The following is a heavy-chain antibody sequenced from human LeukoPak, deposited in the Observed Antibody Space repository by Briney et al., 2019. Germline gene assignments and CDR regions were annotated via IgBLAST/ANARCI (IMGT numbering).Heavy chain of an antibody. CDR1: GFTFSAYY. CDR3: ASRGSSTSYYYFDY. CDR2: ISSSGSTI. V-gene: IGHV3-11*01. D-gene: IGHD2-2*01. J-gene: IGHJ4*02. Sequence: GGSLRFSCSASGFTFSAYYMSWIRQAPGNGLEWVSYISSSGSTIYYADSVKGRITISRDNAKNSLYLQMNSLSAEDTAVYYRASRGSSTSYYYFDYCGQGHRVTVSS.